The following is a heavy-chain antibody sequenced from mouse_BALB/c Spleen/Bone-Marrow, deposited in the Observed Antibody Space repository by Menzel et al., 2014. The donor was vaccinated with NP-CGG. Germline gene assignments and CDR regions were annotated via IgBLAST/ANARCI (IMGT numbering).Heavy chain of an antibody. CDR1: GFSFPNYG. V-gene: IGHV2-2*02. Sequence: VQLQQSGPGLVQPSQSLSITCTVSGFSFPNYGVHWVRQSSGKGLEWLGVIWSGGSTDYNAAFISRLSISKDNSKSQVFFKMNSLQVNDTAIYYCARNPVGRNYFDYWGQGTTLTVSS. D-gene: IGHD4-1*01. J-gene: IGHJ2*01. CDR2: IWSGGST. CDR3: ARNPVGRNYFDY.